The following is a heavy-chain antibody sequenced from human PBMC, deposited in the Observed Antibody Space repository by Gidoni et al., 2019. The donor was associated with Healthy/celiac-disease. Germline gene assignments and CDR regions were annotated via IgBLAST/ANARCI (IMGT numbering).Heavy chain of an antibody. V-gene: IGHV1-69*01. J-gene: IGHJ4*02. CDR1: GGTFSSYA. D-gene: IGHD3-10*01. CDR3: ARDLGGSGSRSV. Sequence: QVQLEQSGAEVKKPGSSVTVYCKASGGTFSSYAISWVRQAPGQVLAWMGGIIPIFGTANFAQKFQGRVTITADESTSTAYMELSSLRSEDTAVYYCARDLGGSGSRSVWGQGTLVTVSS. CDR2: IIPIFGTA.